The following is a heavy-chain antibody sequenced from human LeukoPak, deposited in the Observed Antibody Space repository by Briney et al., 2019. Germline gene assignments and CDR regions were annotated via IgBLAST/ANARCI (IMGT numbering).Heavy chain of an antibody. Sequence: GGSLRLSCAASGFTFSTYTMNWVRQAPGKGLEWVAVISYDGSNKYYADSVKGRFTISRDNSKNTLYLQMNSLRAEDTAVYYCAKGSSALGYMDVWGKGTTVTVSS. CDR2: ISYDGSNK. V-gene: IGHV3-30*18. D-gene: IGHD7-27*01. CDR3: AKGSSALGYMDV. J-gene: IGHJ6*03. CDR1: GFTFSTYT.